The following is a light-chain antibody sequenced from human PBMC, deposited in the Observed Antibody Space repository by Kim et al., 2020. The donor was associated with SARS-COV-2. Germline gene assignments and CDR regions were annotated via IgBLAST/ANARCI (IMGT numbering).Light chain of an antibody. Sequence: EIVLTQSPVTLSLSPGERATLSCRASQSVSSYLAWYQQKPGQAPRLLIHDASNRATGIPARFSGSGSGTDFTLTISSLEPEDFAVYYCQQRSNWVTFGGGTKVDIK. CDR3: QQRSNWVT. CDR1: QSVSSY. CDR2: DAS. V-gene: IGKV3-11*01. J-gene: IGKJ4*01.